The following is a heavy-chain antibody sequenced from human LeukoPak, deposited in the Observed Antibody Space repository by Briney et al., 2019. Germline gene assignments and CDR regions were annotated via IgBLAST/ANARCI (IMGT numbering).Heavy chain of an antibody. CDR1: GGSISSYY. J-gene: IGHJ6*02. Sequence: SETLSLTCTVSGGSISSYYWSWIRQPPGKGLEWIGYIYYSGSTNYNPSLKSRVTISVDTSKNQFSLKLSSVTAADTAVYYCARGDCSSTSCPRYYYYYGMDVWGQGTTVTVSS. CDR3: ARGDCSSTSCPRYYYYYGMDV. V-gene: IGHV4-59*01. CDR2: IYYSGST. D-gene: IGHD2-2*01.